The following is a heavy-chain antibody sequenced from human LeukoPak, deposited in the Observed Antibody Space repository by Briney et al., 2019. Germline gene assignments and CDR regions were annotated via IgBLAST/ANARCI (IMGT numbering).Heavy chain of an antibody. D-gene: IGHD2-15*01. Sequence: SETLSLTCTVSGGSISSYYWSWIRQPPGKGLEWIGYIYYSGSTNYNPSLKSRVTISVDTSKNQFSLKLSSVTAADTAVYYCARSLLPPLYYFDYWGQGTLVTVSS. V-gene: IGHV4-59*08. CDR2: IYYSGST. CDR3: ARSLLPPLYYFDY. CDR1: GGSISSYY. J-gene: IGHJ4*02.